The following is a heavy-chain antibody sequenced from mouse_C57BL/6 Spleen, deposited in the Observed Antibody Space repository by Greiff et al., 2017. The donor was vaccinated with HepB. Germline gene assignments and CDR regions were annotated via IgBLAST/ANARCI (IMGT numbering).Heavy chain of an antibody. CDR3: ARDGYSPAWFAY. Sequence: QVQLQHSGAELVKPGASVKISCKASGYAFSSYWMNWVKQRPGKGLEWIGQIYPGDGDTNYNGKFKGKATLTADKSSSTAYMQLSSLTSEDSAVYFCARDGYSPAWFAYWGQGTLVTVSA. J-gene: IGHJ3*01. CDR2: IYPGDGDT. CDR1: GYAFSSYW. D-gene: IGHD2-3*01. V-gene: IGHV1-80*01.